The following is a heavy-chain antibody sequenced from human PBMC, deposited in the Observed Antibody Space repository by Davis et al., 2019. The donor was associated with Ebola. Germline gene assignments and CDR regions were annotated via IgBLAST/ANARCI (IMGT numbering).Heavy chain of an antibody. CDR3: ARGHSSGWPYFDY. J-gene: IGHJ4*02. CDR2: IWPDGTDK. CDR1: GFTFSTFW. Sequence: GESLKISCAASGFTFSTFWMSWVRQAPGEGLEWVAYIWPDGTDKSYVASVRGRFTISRDNAKNTLYLQMKSLRAEDTAVYYCARGHSSGWPYFDYWGQGTLVTVSS. V-gene: IGHV3-7*01. D-gene: IGHD6-19*01.